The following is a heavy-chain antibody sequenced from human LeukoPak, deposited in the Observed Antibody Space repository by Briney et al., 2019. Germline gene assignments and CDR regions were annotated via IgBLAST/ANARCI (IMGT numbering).Heavy chain of an antibody. CDR3: AKYPKTDY. V-gene: IGHV3-23*01. J-gene: IGHJ4*02. Sequence: PGGSLRLSCLASGSASGFTFSSYGMSWVRQAPGMGLEWVSAISANSGNSYYIDSVKGRFTISRDNSKNTLYLQMNSLRAEDTALYYCAKYPKTDYWGQGTLVTVSS. CDR2: ISANSGNS. CDR1: GFTFSSYG.